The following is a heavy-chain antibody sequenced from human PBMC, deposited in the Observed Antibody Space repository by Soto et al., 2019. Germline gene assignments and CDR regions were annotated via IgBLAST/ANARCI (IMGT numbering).Heavy chain of an antibody. CDR2: ISGSGGST. J-gene: IGHJ4*02. V-gene: IGHV3-23*01. CDR3: AKVYYDFWSGPQSHYFDY. D-gene: IGHD3-3*01. Sequence: RGALRLSFAGSGFTLSPYAMRLGRPAPGKGLELVSVISGSGGSTYYADSVKGRFTISRDNSKNTLYLQMNSLRAEDTAVYYCAKVYYDFWSGPQSHYFDYWGQGTLVTVSS. CDR1: GFTLSPYA.